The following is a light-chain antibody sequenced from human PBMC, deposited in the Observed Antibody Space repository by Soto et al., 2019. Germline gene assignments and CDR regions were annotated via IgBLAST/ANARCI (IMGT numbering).Light chain of an antibody. CDR1: QNISTY. J-gene: IGKJ3*01. V-gene: IGKV1-39*01. CDR3: QQSYSTPFT. CDR2: AAS. Sequence: KSHSPSSLSASVGDRVTITCRASQNISTYLNWYQQKPGKAPELLIYAASSLQSGVPSRFSGIGSGTDFTLTISSLQPEDFATYYCQQSYSTPFTFGPGTKVDIK.